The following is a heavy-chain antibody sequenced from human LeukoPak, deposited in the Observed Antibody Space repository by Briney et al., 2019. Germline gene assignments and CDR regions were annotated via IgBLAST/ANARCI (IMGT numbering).Heavy chain of an antibody. Sequence: ASVKVSCKTSGGTFSSNVISCVRQAPGQGLEWMGWISAYNGNTNYAQKLQGRVTMTTDTSTSTAYMELRSLRSDDTAVYYCARNPVAGYDAFDNWGQGTMVTVSS. CDR3: ARNPVAGYDAFDN. V-gene: IGHV1-18*01. CDR2: ISAYNGNT. J-gene: IGHJ3*02. D-gene: IGHD6-19*01. CDR1: GGTFSSNV.